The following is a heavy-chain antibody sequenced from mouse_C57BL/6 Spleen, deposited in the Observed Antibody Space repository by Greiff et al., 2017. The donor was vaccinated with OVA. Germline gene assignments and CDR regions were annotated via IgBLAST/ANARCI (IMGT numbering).Heavy chain of an antibody. Sequence: QVQLKQSGAELARPGASVKMSCKASGYTFTSYTMHWVKQRPGQGLEWIGYINPSSGYTKYNQKFKDKATLTADKSSSTAYMQLSSLTSEDSAVYYCARSGFITTVVLYYFDYWGQGTTLTVSS. CDR3: ARSGFITTVVLYYFDY. CDR1: GYTFTSYT. J-gene: IGHJ2*01. V-gene: IGHV1-4*01. CDR2: INPSSGYT. D-gene: IGHD1-1*01.